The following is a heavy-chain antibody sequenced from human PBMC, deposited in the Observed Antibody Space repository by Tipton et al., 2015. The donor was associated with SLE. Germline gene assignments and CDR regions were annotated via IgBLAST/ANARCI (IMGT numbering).Heavy chain of an antibody. CDR2: ISWDGGST. Sequence: SLRLSCAASGFTFDDYTMHWVRQAPGKGLEWVSLISWDGGSTYYADSVKGRFTISRDNSKNSLYLQMNSLRAEDTAVYYCARLQLTMAGDWGQGTLVTVSS. D-gene: IGHD5-24*01. J-gene: IGHJ4*02. CDR3: ARLQLTMAGD. V-gene: IGHV3-43*01. CDR1: GFTFDDYT.